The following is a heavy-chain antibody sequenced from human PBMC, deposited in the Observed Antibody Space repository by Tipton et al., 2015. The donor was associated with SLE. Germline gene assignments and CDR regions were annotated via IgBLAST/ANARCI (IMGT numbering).Heavy chain of an antibody. CDR2: ISDSGDNT. V-gene: IGHV3-23*01. CDR3: AKHRPEDY. CDR1: GFTFSSYA. Sequence: SLRLSCAASGFTFSSYAMSWVRQAPGKGLEWVSLISDSGDNTYYADSIKGRFTISRDNSKNTLYLQMNSLRAEDTAIYYCAKHRPEDYWGQGTLVTVSS. J-gene: IGHJ4*02.